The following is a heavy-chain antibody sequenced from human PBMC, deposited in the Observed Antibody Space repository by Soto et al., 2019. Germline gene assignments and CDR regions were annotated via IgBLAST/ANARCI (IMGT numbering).Heavy chain of an antibody. CDR1: GYTFTNYD. D-gene: IGHD1-26*01. Sequence: ASVKVSCKASGYTFTNYDISWVRQATGQGLEWMGWMNPNSANTGYAQKFQGRVSMTRDTSINTAYMELSSLRSEDTAIYYCARMATSGTLNWFDPWGQGTMVTVSS. V-gene: IGHV1-8*01. CDR3: ARMATSGTLNWFDP. J-gene: IGHJ5*02. CDR2: MNPNSANT.